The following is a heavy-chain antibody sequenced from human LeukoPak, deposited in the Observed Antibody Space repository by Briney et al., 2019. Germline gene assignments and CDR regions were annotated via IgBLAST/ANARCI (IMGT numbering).Heavy chain of an antibody. CDR2: INHSGST. J-gene: IGHJ4*02. CDR1: GGSFSGYY. D-gene: IGHD5-18*01. Sequence: PSETLSLTCAVYGGSFSGYYWSWIRQPPGKGLEWIGEINHSGSTNYNPSLKSRVTISVDTSKNQFSLKLSSVTAADTAVYYCARARGGYSYGIYFDYWGQGTLVTVSS. CDR3: ARARGGYSYGIYFDY. V-gene: IGHV4-34*01.